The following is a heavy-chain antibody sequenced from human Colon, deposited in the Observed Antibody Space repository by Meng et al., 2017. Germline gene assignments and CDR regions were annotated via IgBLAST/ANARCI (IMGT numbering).Heavy chain of an antibody. D-gene: IGHD4-17*01. V-gene: IGHV4-61*03. Sequence: QSQLQDPWPGLVSPSDPLSLSCTVAGSSVSSDSHYWSWIRQSPGKGLEWIGYIYYTGNTNYNPSLASRVSMSLDTSKNHFSLHLTSVTAADTAIYYCARVNGDFDEAWFDPWGQGTLVTVSS. CDR1: GSSVSSDSHY. J-gene: IGHJ5*02. CDR3: ARVNGDFDEAWFDP. CDR2: IYYTGNT.